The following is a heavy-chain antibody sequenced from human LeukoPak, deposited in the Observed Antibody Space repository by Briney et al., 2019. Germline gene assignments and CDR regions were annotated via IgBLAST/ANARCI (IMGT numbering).Heavy chain of an antibody. Sequence: SETLSLTCTVSGGSISSGGYYWSWLRQHPGRGLEWIGYIYSSGSTYYNPSLKSRFTISVDTSKNQLSLKLSSVTAADTAVYYCARLYDAFDIWGQGTMVTVSS. J-gene: IGHJ3*02. CDR3: ARLYDAFDI. V-gene: IGHV4-31*03. CDR1: GGSISSGGYY. CDR2: IYSSGST. D-gene: IGHD3-16*01.